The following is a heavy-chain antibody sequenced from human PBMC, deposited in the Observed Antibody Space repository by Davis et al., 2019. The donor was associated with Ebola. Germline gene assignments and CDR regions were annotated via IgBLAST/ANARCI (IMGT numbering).Heavy chain of an antibody. CDR1: GGSFSGYY. Sequence: SETLSLTCAVYGGSFSGYYWSWIRQPPGKGLEWIGEINHSGSTNYNPSLKSRVTISVDTSKNQFSLKLSSVTAADTAVYYCARQHTHYYYYGMDVWGQGTTVTVSS. CDR3: ARQHTHYYYYGMDV. J-gene: IGHJ6*02. V-gene: IGHV4-34*01. D-gene: IGHD2-15*01. CDR2: INHSGST.